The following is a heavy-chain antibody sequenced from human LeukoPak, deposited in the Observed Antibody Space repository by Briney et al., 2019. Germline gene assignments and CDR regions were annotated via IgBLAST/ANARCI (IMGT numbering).Heavy chain of an antibody. D-gene: IGHD3-16*02. V-gene: IGHV3-9*01. Sequence: TGGSLRLSCAVSGFTFQNYAMHWVRQAPGKGLEWVSGISWNSDTIAYADSVKGRFTISRDNAKNSLFLQMNSLRTEDTALYYCAKDMTHDYVWGSYRLTFDYWGQGTLVTVPS. CDR3: AKDMTHDYVWGSYRLTFDY. CDR2: ISWNSDTI. CDR1: GFTFQNYA. J-gene: IGHJ4*02.